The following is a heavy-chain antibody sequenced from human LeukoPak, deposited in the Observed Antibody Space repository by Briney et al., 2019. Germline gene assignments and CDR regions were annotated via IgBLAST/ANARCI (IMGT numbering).Heavy chain of an antibody. CDR2: ISGSGGST. V-gene: IGHV3-23*01. J-gene: IGHJ4*02. D-gene: IGHD3-10*01. CDR3: AKSPIRFGEPPDY. CDR1: GFTFSSLP. Sequence: GGSVRLSCAASGFTFSSLPMSWVRQAPGEGLEWFSAISGSGGSTYYADSVKGRFTISRDNSKNTLYLQMNSLRAEDTAVYYCAKSPIRFGEPPDYWGQGTLVTVSS.